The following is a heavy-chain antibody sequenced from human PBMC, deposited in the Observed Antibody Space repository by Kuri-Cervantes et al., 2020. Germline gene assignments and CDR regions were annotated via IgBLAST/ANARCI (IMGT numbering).Heavy chain of an antibody. J-gene: IGHJ6*03. CDR2: ISRTGDTT. V-gene: IGHV3-23*01. CDR1: GFSFSDYA. CDR3: AKGSVGDYYHMDV. Sequence: GGSLRLSCEASGFSFSDYAMSWVRQAPGMGLEWVSVISRTGDTTHYTDSVKGRFTISRDNSRNTLSLQINSLRAEDTAVYYCAKGSVGDYYHMDVWGKGTTVTVSS. D-gene: IGHD2-2*01.